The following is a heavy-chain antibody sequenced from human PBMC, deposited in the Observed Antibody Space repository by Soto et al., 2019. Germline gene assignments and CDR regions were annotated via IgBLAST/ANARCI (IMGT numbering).Heavy chain of an antibody. CDR3: AKGGYYDFWSGYYRFDY. CDR1: GFTFSSYA. V-gene: IGHV3-23*01. J-gene: IGHJ4*02. D-gene: IGHD3-3*01. Sequence: GSLRLSCAASGFTFSSYAMSWVRQAPGKGLEWVSAISGSGGSTYYADSVKGRFTISRDNSKNTLYLQMNSLRAEDTAVYYCAKGGYYDFWSGYYRFDYWGQGTLVTVSS. CDR2: ISGSGGST.